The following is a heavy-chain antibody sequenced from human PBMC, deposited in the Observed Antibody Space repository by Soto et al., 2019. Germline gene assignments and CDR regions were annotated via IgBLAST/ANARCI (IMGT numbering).Heavy chain of an antibody. J-gene: IGHJ3*02. Sequence: QVQLQESGPGLVQPSETLSLICTVSGDSISSYYWSWIRQPPGKGLEWIAYIYYIGSTTNYNPSLKSRLTISVDTSKNQFSLKLSSVTAADTAVYYCARTYDSSGPNSGGYGFDIWGQGTMVTVSS. V-gene: IGHV4-59*01. D-gene: IGHD3-22*01. CDR3: ARTYDSSGPNSGGYGFDI. CDR2: IYYIGSTT. CDR1: GDSISSYY.